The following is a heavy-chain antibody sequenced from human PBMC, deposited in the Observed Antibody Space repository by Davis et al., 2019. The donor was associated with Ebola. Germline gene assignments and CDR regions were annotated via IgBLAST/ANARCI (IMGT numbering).Heavy chain of an antibody. CDR2: INHSGST. Sequence: SETLSLTCTLSGGSISSSSSYWSWIRQPPGKGLEWTGEINHSGSTNYNPSLKSRVTISVDTSENQFSLKLSSVTAADTAVYYCAATPGYSSGWYFSSWGQGTLVTVSS. CDR3: AATPGYSSGWYFSS. J-gene: IGHJ4*02. V-gene: IGHV4-39*07. D-gene: IGHD6-19*01. CDR1: GGSISSSSSY.